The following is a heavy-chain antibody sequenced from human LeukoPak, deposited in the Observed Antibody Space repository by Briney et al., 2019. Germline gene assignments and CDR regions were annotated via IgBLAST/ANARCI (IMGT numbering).Heavy chain of an antibody. J-gene: IGHJ4*02. CDR3: ARQYYDPLTGFYIHFDY. V-gene: IGHV5-51*01. CDR1: GYSFTSYW. Sequence: LGESLKISCKGSGYSFTSYWIGWVRQLPGKGLEWMGIIYPGDSDTRYSPSFQGQVTISADKSISTAYLQWSSLKASDTAIYYCARQYYDPLTGFYIHFDYWGQGTLVTVSS. D-gene: IGHD3-9*01. CDR2: IYPGDSDT.